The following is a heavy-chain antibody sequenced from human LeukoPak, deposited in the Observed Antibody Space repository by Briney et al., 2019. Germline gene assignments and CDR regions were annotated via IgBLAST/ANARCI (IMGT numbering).Heavy chain of an antibody. J-gene: IGHJ5*02. CDR3: ARESHQDWFDP. V-gene: IGHV1-18*04. CDR2: ISAYNGNT. CDR1: GYTFTGYY. Sequence: ASVKVSCKASGYTFTGYYMHWVRQAPGQGLEWMGWISAYNGNTNYAQKLQGRVTMTTDTSTSTAYMELRSLRSDDTAVYYCARESHQDWFDPWAQETRVTVSS.